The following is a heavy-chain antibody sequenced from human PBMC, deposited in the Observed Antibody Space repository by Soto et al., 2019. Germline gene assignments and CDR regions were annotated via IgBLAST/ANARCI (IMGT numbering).Heavy chain of an antibody. V-gene: IGHV4-39*01. Sequence: KPSETLSLTCTVSGGSISSSSYYWGWIRQPPGKGLEWIGSIYYSGSTYYNPSLRSRVTISVDTSKNQFSLKLSSVTAADTAVYYCARTFGYSYGYSDFDYWGQGTLVTSPQ. CDR2: IYYSGST. D-gene: IGHD5-18*01. J-gene: IGHJ4*02. CDR1: GGSISSSSYY. CDR3: ARTFGYSYGYSDFDY.